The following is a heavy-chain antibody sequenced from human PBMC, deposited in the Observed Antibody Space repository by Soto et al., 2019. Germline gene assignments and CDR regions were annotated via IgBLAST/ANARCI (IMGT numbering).Heavy chain of an antibody. CDR1: GYTFTSYG. D-gene: IGHD3-16*01. J-gene: IGHJ6*02. CDR2: ISAYNGNT. CDR3: ARDSITWGPRYGMDV. V-gene: IGHV1-18*01. Sequence: GASVKVSCKASGYTFTSYGISWVRQAPGQGLEWMGWISAYNGNTNYAQKLQGRVTMTTDTSTSTAYMELRSLRSDDTAVYYCARDSITWGPRYGMDVWGQGTTVTVSS.